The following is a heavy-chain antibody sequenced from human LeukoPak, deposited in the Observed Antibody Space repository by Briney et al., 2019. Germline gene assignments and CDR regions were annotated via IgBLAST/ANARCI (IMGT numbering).Heavy chain of an antibody. CDR3: ARDLYYYDSSGYQDY. J-gene: IGHJ4*02. V-gene: IGHV1-46*01. CDR2: INPSGGST. CDR1: GYTFTSYY. D-gene: IGHD3-22*01. Sequence: ASVKVSCKASGYTFTSYYMHWVRQAPGQGLEWMGIINPSGGSTSYAQKFQGRVTMTRDTSTSTVYMELSSLRSEDTAVYYCARDLYYYDSSGYQDYWGQGTMVTVSS.